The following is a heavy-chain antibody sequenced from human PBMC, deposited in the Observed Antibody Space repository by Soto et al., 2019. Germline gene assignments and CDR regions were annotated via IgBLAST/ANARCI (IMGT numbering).Heavy chain of an antibody. CDR3: AKDSKSVSVSAARVYGMDV. V-gene: IGHV3-23*01. Sequence: PVGSLRLSCAASGFTFSIYAMSWVRQAPGKGLEWVSTITGNDGGTSYADFVRGRFTISRDNSKNTLYLQMLSLRAEDTAIYYCAKDSKSVSVSAARVYGMDVWGQGTTVTVSS. J-gene: IGHJ6*02. D-gene: IGHD2-2*01. CDR2: ITGNDGGT. CDR1: GFTFSIYA.